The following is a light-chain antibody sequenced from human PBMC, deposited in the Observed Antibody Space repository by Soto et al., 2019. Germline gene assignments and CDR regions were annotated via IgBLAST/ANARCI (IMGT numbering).Light chain of an antibody. CDR3: QQRSNWPLT. J-gene: IGKJ1*01. V-gene: IGKV3-11*01. Sequence: EIVLTQSPATLSLAPGERATLSCRASQSVSSYLAWYQQKPCQAPRPLIYDASNRATGIPARFSGSGSGTDFTLPISSLEPEDFAVYSCQQRSNWPLTLGQGTKVEIK. CDR1: QSVSSY. CDR2: DAS.